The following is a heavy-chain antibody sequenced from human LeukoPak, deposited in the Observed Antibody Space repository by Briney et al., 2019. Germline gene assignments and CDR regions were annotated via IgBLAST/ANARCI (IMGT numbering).Heavy chain of an antibody. CDR1: GFTFSNAW. CDR3: AKDRAAAGLPRYFDY. J-gene: IGHJ4*02. CDR2: ISGSGGST. V-gene: IGHV3-23*01. D-gene: IGHD6-13*01. Sequence: GGSLRLSCAASGFTFSNAWMSWVRQAPGKGLEWVSAISGSGGSTYYADSVKGRFTISRDNSKNTLYLQMNSLRAEDTAVYYCAKDRAAAGLPRYFDYWGQGTLVTVSS.